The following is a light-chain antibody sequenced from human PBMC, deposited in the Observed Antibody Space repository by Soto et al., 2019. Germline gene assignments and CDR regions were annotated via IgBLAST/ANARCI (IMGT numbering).Light chain of an antibody. CDR3: QQYNNWPLA. CDR1: QSVSSN. J-gene: IGKJ4*01. Sequence: EIVMTQSPATLSVSPGERATLSCRASQSVSSNLAWYQQKPGQGPRLLSYGASTRATGTPARFSGSESGTEFTLTISSLQSEDLAVYYCQQYNNWPLAFGGGTKV. CDR2: GAS. V-gene: IGKV3-15*01.